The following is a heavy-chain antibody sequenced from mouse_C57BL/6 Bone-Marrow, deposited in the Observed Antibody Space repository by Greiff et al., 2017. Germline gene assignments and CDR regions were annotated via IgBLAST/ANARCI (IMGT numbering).Heavy chain of an antibody. CDR1: GFTFTDYY. J-gene: IGHJ2*01. CDR2: IRNKANGYTT. V-gene: IGHV7-3*01. D-gene: IGHD1-1*01. Sequence: EVQLVESGGGLVQPGGSLSLSCAASGFTFTDYYMSWVRQPPGKALEWLGFIRNKANGYTTEYSASVKGRFTISRDNSQSILYLQMNALRAEDSATYSRARYDYCSSFDYRGQGTTLTVSS. CDR3: ARYDYCSSFDY.